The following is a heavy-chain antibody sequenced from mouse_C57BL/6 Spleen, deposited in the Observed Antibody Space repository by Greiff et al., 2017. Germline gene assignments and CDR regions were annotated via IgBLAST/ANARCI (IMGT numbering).Heavy chain of an antibody. CDR3: AIGFTTVVADLYFDV. CDR2: INTSSGYT. D-gene: IGHD1-1*01. CDR1: GYTFTSYW. J-gene: IGHJ1*03. Sequence: VQLQQSGAELAKPGASVKLSCKASGYTFTSYWMHWVKQRPGQGLEWIGYINTSSGYTKYTQKFKDKATWTADKSSSTAHKKLSSLTYEDSAVYYCAIGFTTVVADLYFDVWGTGTTVTFSS. V-gene: IGHV1-7*01.